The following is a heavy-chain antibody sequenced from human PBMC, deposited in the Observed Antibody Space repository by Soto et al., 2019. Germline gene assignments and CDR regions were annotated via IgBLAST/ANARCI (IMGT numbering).Heavy chain of an antibody. J-gene: IGHJ4*02. D-gene: IGHD2-15*01. CDR1: GGSISSSNW. CDR3: AKGKDLIPVHRIVVVVAPFDY. V-gene: IGHV4-4*02. Sequence: XETLSVTCAVSGGSISSSNWWSWVRQPPGKGLEWIGEIYHSGSTNYNPSLKSRVTISVDKSKKQFSLKLSSVTAADTAVYYCAKGKDLIPVHRIVVVVAPFDYWGQGTLVTVSS. CDR2: IYHSGST.